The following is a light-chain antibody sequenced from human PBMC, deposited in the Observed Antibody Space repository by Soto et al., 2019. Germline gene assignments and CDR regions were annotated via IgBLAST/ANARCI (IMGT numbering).Light chain of an antibody. Sequence: EIVLTQSPATLSLSPGERGTLSCRASQSVSSYLAWYQQKPGQAPRLLIYDASNRATGIPARFSGSGSGTDITLTISTLEPEVFAVYYCQQRSAWPTFGPGTKVDIK. CDR2: DAS. CDR1: QSVSSY. J-gene: IGKJ3*01. CDR3: QQRSAWPT. V-gene: IGKV3-11*01.